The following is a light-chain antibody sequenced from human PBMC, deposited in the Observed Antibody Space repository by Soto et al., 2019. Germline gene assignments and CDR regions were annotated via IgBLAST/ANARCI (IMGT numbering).Light chain of an antibody. V-gene: IGKV1-5*03. CDR2: KAS. J-gene: IGKJ2*01. CDR1: ENIKSW. CDR3: QQDNSYPYS. Sequence: DIQMTQSPSTLSASVGDRVTIACRASENIKSWLAWYQQQPGKAPKLLIYKASSLQSGVPSRFSGSGSGTEFTLTISSLQADDFAADYWQQDNSYPYSFGQGTRLEIK.